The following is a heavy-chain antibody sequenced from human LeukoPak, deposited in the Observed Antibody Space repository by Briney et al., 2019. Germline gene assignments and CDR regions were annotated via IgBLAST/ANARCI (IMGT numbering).Heavy chain of an antibody. CDR1: GGTFNIYA. Sequence: SVKVSYKASGGTFNIYAISWVRQAPGQGGEWMGRIIPIFGIANYTQKFQGRDTITADKSTSTAYMELSSLRSEDTAVYYCASEYCGGDCYSNFDYWGQGTLVTVS. V-gene: IGHV1-69*10. CDR2: IIPIFGIA. J-gene: IGHJ4*02. CDR3: ASEYCGGDCYSNFDY. D-gene: IGHD2-21*02.